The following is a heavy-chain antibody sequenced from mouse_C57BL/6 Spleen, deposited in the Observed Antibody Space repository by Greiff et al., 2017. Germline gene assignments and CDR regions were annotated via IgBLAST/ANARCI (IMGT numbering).Heavy chain of an antibody. J-gene: IGHJ4*01. CDR2: ISYDGSN. D-gene: IGHD2-4*01. Sequence: QSGPGLVKPSQSLSLTCSVTGYSITSGYYWNWIRQFPGNKLEWMGYISYDGSNNYNPSLKNRISITRDTSKNQFFLKLNSVTTEDTATYYCASYDYLYYAMDYWGQGTLVTVSS. V-gene: IGHV3-6*01. CDR3: ASYDYLYYAMDY. CDR1: GYSITSGYY.